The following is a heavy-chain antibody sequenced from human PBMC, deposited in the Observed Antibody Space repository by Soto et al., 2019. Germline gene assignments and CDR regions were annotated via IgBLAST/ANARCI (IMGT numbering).Heavy chain of an antibody. CDR1: GFTFSSYS. J-gene: IGHJ4*02. D-gene: IGHD6-19*01. CDR2: IDSGGTTI. Sequence: EVQLVESGGGLVQPGGSLRLSCAASGFTFSSYSMIWVRQPPGKGLECISYIDSGGTTIFQTDSVKGRFTISRDNAKNSLYLQMNSLRGEDTAVYYCARRTSGWYSDYWGLGTLVNVSS. CDR3: ARRTSGWYSDY. V-gene: IGHV3-48*01.